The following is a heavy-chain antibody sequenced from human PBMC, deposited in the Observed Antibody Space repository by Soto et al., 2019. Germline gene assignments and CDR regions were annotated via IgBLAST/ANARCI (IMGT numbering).Heavy chain of an antibody. CDR3: ARGQWDYDSSGYYFDD. Sequence: HPGGSLRLSCAASGFTVSSNYMSWVRQAPGKGLEWVSVIYSGGSTYYADSVKGRFTISRHNSKNTLYLQMNSLRAEDTAVYYCARGQWDYDSSGYYFDDWGQGTLVTVAS. J-gene: IGHJ4*02. D-gene: IGHD3-22*01. V-gene: IGHV3-53*04. CDR2: IYSGGST. CDR1: GFTVSSNY.